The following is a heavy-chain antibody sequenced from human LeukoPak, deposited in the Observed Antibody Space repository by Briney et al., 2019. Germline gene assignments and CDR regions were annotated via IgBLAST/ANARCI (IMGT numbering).Heavy chain of an antibody. V-gene: IGHV4-30-4*01. CDR3: ARMDYDTSGHYYMGFDY. Sequence: PSETLSLTCTVSGGSITSEDNYWSWIRQPQGKGLEWIVDIYYSGRTFFTPSLKSRVSISIDTSKNQFSLRLTSVTAADTAIYFCARMDYDTSGHYYMGFDYWGQGALVTVSS. CDR1: GGSITSEDNY. J-gene: IGHJ4*02. CDR2: IYYSGRT. D-gene: IGHD3-22*01.